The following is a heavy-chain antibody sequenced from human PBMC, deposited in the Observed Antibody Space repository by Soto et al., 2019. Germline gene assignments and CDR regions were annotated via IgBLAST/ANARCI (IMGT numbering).Heavy chain of an antibody. J-gene: IGHJ2*01. CDR3: ARDLHDYGDWYFDL. CDR2: IFHSGSP. Sequence: QLRLQESGSGLVKPSQTLSLTCAVSGGSISSGNDSWSWIRQPPGKGLEWIGYIFHSGSPYYNRSLKGRATISVDRHKNRLSLRLTSVTDADTAVYYCARDLHDYGDWYFDLWGRGTVVTVSS. CDR1: GGSISSGNDS. V-gene: IGHV4-30-2*01. D-gene: IGHD4-17*01.